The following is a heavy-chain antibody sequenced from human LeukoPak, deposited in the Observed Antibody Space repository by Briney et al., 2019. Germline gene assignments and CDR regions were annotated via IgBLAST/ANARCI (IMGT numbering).Heavy chain of an antibody. Sequence: PGGSLRLSCAASGFTFSSHSMNWVRQAPGKGLEWVPSISSSSSYIYYADSVKGRFTISRDNAKNSLYLQMNSLRAEDTAVYYCARDLGLRFHDPYYFDYWGQGTLVTVSS. J-gene: IGHJ4*02. D-gene: IGHD5-12*01. V-gene: IGHV3-21*01. CDR1: GFTFSSHS. CDR2: ISSSSSYI. CDR3: ARDLGLRFHDPYYFDY.